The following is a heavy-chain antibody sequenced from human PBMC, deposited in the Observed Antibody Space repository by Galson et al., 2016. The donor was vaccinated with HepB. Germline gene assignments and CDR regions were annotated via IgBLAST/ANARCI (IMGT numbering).Heavy chain of an antibody. D-gene: IGHD3-22*01. CDR1: GGSISSGGYY. J-gene: IGHJ6*02. V-gene: IGHV4-31*03. Sequence: TLSLTCTVSGGSISSGGYYWSWIRQHPGKGLEWIGYIYYSGSTFYNPSLQSRVTISVDTSKNQFSLKLSSVTAADTAVYYCARVRYYDSSGYNYYYGMDVWGQGTTVTVSS. CDR2: IYYSGST. CDR3: ARVRYYDSSGYNYYYGMDV.